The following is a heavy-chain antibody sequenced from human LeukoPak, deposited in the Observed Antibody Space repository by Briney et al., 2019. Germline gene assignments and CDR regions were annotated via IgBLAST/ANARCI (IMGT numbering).Heavy chain of an antibody. D-gene: IGHD2-2*01. Sequence: ASVTVSFTASGYTFTIYDINWVRHAPGQGLEWVGWMNLNSGNTGHAQKFQGRVTMTRNTSISTAYMELSSLRSEDTAVYYCARGPDIVVVPAAQQLYNWFDHWGQGTLVTVSS. CDR3: ARGPDIVVVPAAQQLYNWFDH. V-gene: IGHV1-8*01. CDR2: MNLNSGNT. CDR1: GYTFTIYD. J-gene: IGHJ5*02.